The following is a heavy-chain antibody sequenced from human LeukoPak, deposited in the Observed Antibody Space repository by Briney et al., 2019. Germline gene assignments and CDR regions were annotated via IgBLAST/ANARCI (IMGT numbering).Heavy chain of an antibody. Sequence: GGSLRLSCAASGFTFSSYGMHWVRQAPGKGLEWVAVISYDGSNKYYADSVKGRFTISRDNSKNTLYLQMNGLRAEDTAVYYCAKEVKDCSSTSCYYYYGMDVWGKGTTVTVSS. V-gene: IGHV3-30*18. CDR3: AKEVKDCSSTSCYYYYGMDV. D-gene: IGHD2-2*01. CDR1: GFTFSSYG. J-gene: IGHJ6*04. CDR2: ISYDGSNK.